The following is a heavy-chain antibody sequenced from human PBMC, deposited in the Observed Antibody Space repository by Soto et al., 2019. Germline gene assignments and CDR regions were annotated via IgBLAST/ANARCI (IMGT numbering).Heavy chain of an antibody. CDR2: IYHSGST. V-gene: IGHV4-38-2*02. CDR3: ARDHITMVRGVSGHYYYGMDV. D-gene: IGHD3-10*01. CDR1: GYSISSGYY. J-gene: IGHJ6*02. Sequence: PSETLSLTXAVSGYSISSGYYWGWIRQPPGKGLEWIGSIYHSGSTYYNPSLKSRVTISVDTSKNQFSLKLSSVTAADTAVYYCARDHITMVRGVSGHYYYGMDVWGQGTTVTVSS.